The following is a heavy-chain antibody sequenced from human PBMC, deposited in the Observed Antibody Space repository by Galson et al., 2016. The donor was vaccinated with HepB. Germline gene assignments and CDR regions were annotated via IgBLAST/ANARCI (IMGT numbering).Heavy chain of an antibody. Sequence: PALVKPTQTLTLTCTFSGFSLSTAAVGVGYIRQPPGKALEWLAFIYWDDYKFYSPSLKSRLTVTKGTSNNQVVFTMTNMDPVDTATYFCAHSIGSAFHTSSAFDYWGQGILVTVSS. CDR2: IYWDDYK. J-gene: IGHJ4*02. CDR1: GFSLSTAAVG. D-gene: IGHD3-22*01. CDR3: AHSIGSAFHTSSAFDY. V-gene: IGHV2-5*02.